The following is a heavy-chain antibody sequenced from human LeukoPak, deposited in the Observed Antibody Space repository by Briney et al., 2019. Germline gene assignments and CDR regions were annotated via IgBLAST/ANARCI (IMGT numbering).Heavy chain of an antibody. V-gene: IGHV1-18*01. CDR2: ISAYNGNR. J-gene: IGHJ4*02. CDR1: GYTYTSYS. D-gene: IGHD3-22*01. Sequence: GASVKVSCKSSGYTYTSYSISWVRQAPGQGVEWMGWISAYNGNRNYAQKLQGRVTITIDRSTSTAYMELRSLRSDDTVVYYCASLPYDSSGYYPADWVQGSLVSVSS. CDR3: ASLPYDSSGYYPAD.